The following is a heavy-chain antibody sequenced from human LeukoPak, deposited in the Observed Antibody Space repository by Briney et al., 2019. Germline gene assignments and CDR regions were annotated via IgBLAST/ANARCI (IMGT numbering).Heavy chain of an antibody. D-gene: IGHD1-26*01. CDR2: NYDSWNP. V-gene: IGHV4-59*11. CDR3: ARDQIGYGLLNSGQGDLGSASPPAMNGPHDV. Sequence: SQTLSLTCIVSSGSINNHYWRWIRHPPGKVLEWIGYNYDSWNPNYNTYLKSQVTISIDTSKNQFSLNLTSVTAADTAVYCCARDQIGYGLLNSGQGDLGSASPPAMNGPHDV. CDR1: SGSINNHY. J-gene: IGHJ3*01.